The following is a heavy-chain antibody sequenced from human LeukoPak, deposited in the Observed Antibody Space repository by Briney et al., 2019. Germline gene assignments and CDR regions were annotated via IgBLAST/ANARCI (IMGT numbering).Heavy chain of an antibody. CDR1: GFTFSSYG. D-gene: IGHD3-10*02. CDR2: IWYDGSNK. Sequence: GGSLTLSCAASGFTFSSYGMDWVRQAPGKGLEWVAVIWYDGSNKYYADSVKGRFTISRDNSKNTLYLQMNSLRAEDTAVYYCARDYFVRGPFDYWGQGTLVTVSS. CDR3: ARDYFVRGPFDY. V-gene: IGHV3-33*01. J-gene: IGHJ4*02.